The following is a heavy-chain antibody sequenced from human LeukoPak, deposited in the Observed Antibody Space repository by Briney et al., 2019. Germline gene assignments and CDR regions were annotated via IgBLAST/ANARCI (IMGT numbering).Heavy chain of an antibody. J-gene: IGHJ4*02. V-gene: IGHV3-48*01. Sequence: GGSLRLSCAASGFTFSSYSMNWVRQAPGKGLEWVSYISSSRSTIYYADSVKGRFTISRDNSKNTLYLQMNSLRAEDTAVYYCASGIAVAGLFDYWGQGTLVTVSS. CDR2: ISSSRSTI. CDR1: GFTFSSYS. CDR3: ASGIAVAGLFDY. D-gene: IGHD6-19*01.